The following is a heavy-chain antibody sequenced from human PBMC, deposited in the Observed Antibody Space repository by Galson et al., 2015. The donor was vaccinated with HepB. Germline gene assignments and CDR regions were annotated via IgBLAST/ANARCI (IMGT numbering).Heavy chain of an antibody. CDR2: IGSSSSNI. CDR1: GFIFSDYY. D-gene: IGHD3-22*01. CDR3: AREGEIGEDYSDRSGYSNYFDL. V-gene: IGHV3-11*06. J-gene: IGHJ2*01. Sequence: SLRLSCAASGFIFSDYYMTWIRQAPGKGLEWVSYIGSSSSNIKYADSVKGRFTVSRDNAKNSLYLQMGGLRAEDTALYYCAREGEIGEDYSDRSGYSNYFDLWGRGTLVTVST.